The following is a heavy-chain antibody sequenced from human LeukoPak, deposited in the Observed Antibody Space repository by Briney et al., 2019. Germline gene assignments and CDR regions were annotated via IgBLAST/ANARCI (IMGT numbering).Heavy chain of an antibody. D-gene: IGHD3-22*01. V-gene: IGHV3-30*03. CDR2: ISYDGSMK. J-gene: IGHJ5*02. CDR1: GFTFSSYG. CDR3: ARGSYYDNP. Sequence: GGSLRLSCAASGFTFSSYGMNWARQAPGKGLEWVAVISYDGSMKYYADSVKGRFTISRDNSKNTLYLQMNSLRAEDTAVYYCARGSYYDNPWGQGTLVTVSS.